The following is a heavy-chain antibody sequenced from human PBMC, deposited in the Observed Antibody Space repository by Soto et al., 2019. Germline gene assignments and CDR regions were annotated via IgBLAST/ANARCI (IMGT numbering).Heavy chain of an antibody. CDR1: GFTFSSYA. V-gene: IGHV3-23*01. D-gene: IGHD2-2*01. CDR3: AKHEVVVVPAAHDY. CDR2: ISGSGGST. J-gene: IGHJ4*02. Sequence: LRLSCAASGFTFSSYAMSWVRQAPGKGLEWVSAISGSGGSTYYADSVKGRFTISRDNSKNTLYLQMNSLRAEDTAVYYCAKHEVVVVPAAHDYWGQGTLVTVSS.